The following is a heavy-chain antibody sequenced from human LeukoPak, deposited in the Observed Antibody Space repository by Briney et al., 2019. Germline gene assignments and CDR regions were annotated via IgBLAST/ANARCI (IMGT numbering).Heavy chain of an antibody. Sequence: PSETLSLTCAVYGGSFSGYYWSWIRQPPGKGLEWIGEINHSGSTNYNPSLKSRVTISVDTSKSQFSLKLSSVTAADTAVYYCARGHLSHDSSGYLDYWGQGTLVTVSS. J-gene: IGHJ4*02. D-gene: IGHD3-22*01. CDR2: INHSGST. CDR3: ARGHLSHDSSGYLDY. CDR1: GGSFSGYY. V-gene: IGHV4-34*01.